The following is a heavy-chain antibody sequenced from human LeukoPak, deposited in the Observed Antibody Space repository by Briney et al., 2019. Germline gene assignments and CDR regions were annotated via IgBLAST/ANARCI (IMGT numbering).Heavy chain of an antibody. D-gene: IGHD4-17*01. CDR3: ARQVIPYGDYDY. CDR2: ISAYNGNT. V-gene: IGHV1-18*01. CDR1: GYTFTSCG. J-gene: IGHJ4*02. Sequence: ASVKVSCKASGYTFTSCGISWVRQAPGQGLEWMGWISAYNGNTNYAQKLQGRVTMTTDTSTSTAYMELRSLRSDDTAVYYCARQVIPYGDYDYWGQGTLVTASS.